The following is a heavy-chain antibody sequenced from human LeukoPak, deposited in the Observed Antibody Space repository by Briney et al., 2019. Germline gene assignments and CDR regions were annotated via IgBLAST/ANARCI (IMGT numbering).Heavy chain of an antibody. Sequence: PSETLSLTCTVSNRSISTYYWTWIRQTPGKGLEWIGYIDYRGSTNHNPSLKSRVTISVDSSKKQFSLRVTSVTAADTAVYYCAAGAPKFLHLIYWGRGTPVTVSS. J-gene: IGHJ4*02. CDR2: IDYRGST. V-gene: IGHV4-59*01. CDR1: NRSISTYY. D-gene: IGHD5-24*01. CDR3: AAGAPKFLHLIY.